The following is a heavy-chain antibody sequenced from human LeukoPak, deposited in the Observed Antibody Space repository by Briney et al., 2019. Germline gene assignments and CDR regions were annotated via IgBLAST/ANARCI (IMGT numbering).Heavy chain of an antibody. V-gene: IGHV1-8*01. J-gene: IGHJ6*02. Sequence: ASVKVSCKASGYTFTSYDINWVRQATGQGLEWMGWMNPNSGNTGYAQKFQGRVTMTRNTSISTAYMELSSLRSEDTAVYSCARVDSSTIFYYYYGMDVWGQGTTVTVSS. D-gene: IGHD3-3*01. CDR3: ARVDSSTIFYYYYGMDV. CDR2: MNPNSGNT. CDR1: GYTFTSYD.